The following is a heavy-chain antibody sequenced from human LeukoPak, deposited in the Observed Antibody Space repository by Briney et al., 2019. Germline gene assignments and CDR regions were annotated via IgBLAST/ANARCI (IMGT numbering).Heavy chain of an antibody. Sequence: SETLSLTCAVYGGFFSGYYWSWIRQPPGKGLEWIGEINHSGSTYYNPSLKSRVTISVDASKNQFSLKLSSVTAADTAVYYCAGTSGDIVVVPAAIRPGSGYYMDVWGKGTTVTVSS. V-gene: IGHV4-34*01. CDR3: AGTSGDIVVVPAAIRPGSGYYMDV. J-gene: IGHJ6*03. CDR2: INHSGST. CDR1: GGFFSGYY. D-gene: IGHD2-2*02.